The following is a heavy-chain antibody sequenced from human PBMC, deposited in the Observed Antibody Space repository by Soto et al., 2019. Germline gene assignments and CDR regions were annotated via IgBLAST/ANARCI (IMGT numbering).Heavy chain of an antibody. CDR3: ARDGQGLAPSALDV. D-gene: IGHD6-19*01. V-gene: IGHV3-33*01. CDR2: IWYDGSNK. Sequence: QVQLVESGGGVAQPGRSLRLSCTVSGFTFSGHAMHWVRQAPGKGLEWVTQIWYDGSNKYYAESVKGRFTISRDNSKNTLYLQMNRLRVEDTAVYYCARDGQGLAPSALDVWGQGTSVTVSS. CDR1: GFTFSGHA. J-gene: IGHJ6*02.